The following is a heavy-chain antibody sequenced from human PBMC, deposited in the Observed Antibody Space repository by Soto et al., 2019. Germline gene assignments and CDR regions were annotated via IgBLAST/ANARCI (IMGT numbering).Heavy chain of an antibody. CDR2: IYYSGST. V-gene: IGHV4-39*07. CDR1: GGSISSSSYY. J-gene: IGHJ4*02. CDR3: ASSYYDSSGAIDY. Sequence: PSETLSLTCTVSGGSISSSSYYWGWIRQPPGKGLEWIGSIYYSGSTYYNPSLKSRVTISVDTSKNQFSLKLSSVTAADTAVYYCASSYYDSSGAIDYWGQGTLVTVSS. D-gene: IGHD3-22*01.